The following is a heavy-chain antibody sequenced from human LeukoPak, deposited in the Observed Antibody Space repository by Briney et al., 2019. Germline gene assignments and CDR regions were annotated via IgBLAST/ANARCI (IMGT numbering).Heavy chain of an antibody. CDR1: GYSISSGFY. CDR3: ARTPPRYCSGGSCLDY. Sequence: PSETLSLTCAVSGYSISSGFYWGWIRQPPGKGLEWIGSIFRSGSTNYNPSLKSRVTISVDTSKNQFSLKLSSVTAADTAVYYCARTPPRYCSGGSCLDYWGQGTLVTVSS. J-gene: IGHJ4*02. CDR2: IFRSGST. D-gene: IGHD2-15*01. V-gene: IGHV4-38-2*01.